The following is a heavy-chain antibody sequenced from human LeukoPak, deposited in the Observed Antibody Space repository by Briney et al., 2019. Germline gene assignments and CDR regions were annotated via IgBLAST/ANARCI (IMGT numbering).Heavy chain of an antibody. D-gene: IGHD3-9*01. CDR2: FDPEDGET. V-gene: IGHV1-24*01. CDR3: ARSLLRYFDWSLNWFDP. J-gene: IGHJ5*02. CDR1: GYTLTELS. Sequence: ASVKVSCKVSGYTLTELSMHWVRQAPGKGLEWMGGFDPEDGETIYAQKFQGRVTMTEDTSTDTAYMELSSLRSEDTAVYYCARSLLRYFDWSLNWFDPWGQGTLVTVSS.